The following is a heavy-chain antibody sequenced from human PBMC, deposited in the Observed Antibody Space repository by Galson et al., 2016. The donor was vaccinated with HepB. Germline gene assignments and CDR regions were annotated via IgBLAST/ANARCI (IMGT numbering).Heavy chain of an antibody. CDR2: TYYSGGT. CDR1: GGSISGYY. V-gene: IGHV4-59*03. Sequence: SETLSLTCTVSGGSISGYYCSWIQQPPGKGLVWIGYTYYSGGTNYNPSLKSRVTISTDTSKNQVSLMLTSVNAADTAVYFCAAGYNWDYWGEGILVTFSS. CDR3: AAGYNWDY. J-gene: IGHJ4*02. D-gene: IGHD5-24*01.